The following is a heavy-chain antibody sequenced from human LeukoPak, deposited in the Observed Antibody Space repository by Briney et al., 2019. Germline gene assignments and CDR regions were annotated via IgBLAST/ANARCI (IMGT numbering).Heavy chain of an antibody. D-gene: IGHD2-2*01. V-gene: IGHV3-23*01. Sequence: GGSLRLSCAASGFTFSSYAMSWVRQAPGKGLEWVSAISGSGGSTYYADSVKGRFTISRDNSKNTLYLQMNSLRAEDTAVYYCAKDPDIVVVPAPFFDPWGQGTLVTVSS. CDR1: GFTFSSYA. J-gene: IGHJ5*02. CDR2: ISGSGGST. CDR3: AKDPDIVVVPAPFFDP.